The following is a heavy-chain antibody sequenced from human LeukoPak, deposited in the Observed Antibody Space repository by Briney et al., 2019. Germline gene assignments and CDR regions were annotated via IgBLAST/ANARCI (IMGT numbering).Heavy chain of an antibody. D-gene: IGHD4-17*01. CDR2: IYYSGST. V-gene: IGHV4-59*01. CDR1: GVSISSYY. CDR3: ARHGLRGFYDAFDI. Sequence: SETLSLTCTVSGVSISSYYWSWIRQPPGKGLEWIGYIYYSGSTNYNPSLKSRVTISVDTSKNQFSLKLSSVTAADTAVYYCARHGLRGFYDAFDIWGQGTMVTVSS. J-gene: IGHJ3*02.